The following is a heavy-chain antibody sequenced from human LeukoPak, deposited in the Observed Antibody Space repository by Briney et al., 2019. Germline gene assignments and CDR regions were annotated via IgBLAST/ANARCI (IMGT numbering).Heavy chain of an antibody. J-gene: IGHJ4*02. Sequence: GGSLRLSCAASGFTFSSYGMHWVRQAPGKGLEWVSFIRYDGSNEYYADSVKGRFTISRDNAKNSLYLQMNSLRAEDTAVYYCARDQFRGYYYDSSGYYKGIFDYWGQGTLVTVSS. CDR3: ARDQFRGYYYDSSGYYKGIFDY. CDR1: GFTFSSYG. V-gene: IGHV3-30*02. CDR2: IRYDGSNE. D-gene: IGHD3-22*01.